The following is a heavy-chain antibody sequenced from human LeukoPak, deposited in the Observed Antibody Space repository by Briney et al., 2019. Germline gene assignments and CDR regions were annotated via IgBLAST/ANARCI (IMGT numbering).Heavy chain of an antibody. D-gene: IGHD3-10*01. CDR1: GGSISSGSYY. Sequence: SETLSLTCTVSGGSISSGSYYWSWIRQPAGKGLEWIGRIYTSGSTNYNPSLKSRVTISVDTSTNQFSLKLSSVTAADTAVYYCARAVATMVRGVTWAFDIWGQGTMVTVSS. J-gene: IGHJ3*02. CDR3: ARAVATMVRGVTWAFDI. CDR2: IYTSGST. V-gene: IGHV4-61*02.